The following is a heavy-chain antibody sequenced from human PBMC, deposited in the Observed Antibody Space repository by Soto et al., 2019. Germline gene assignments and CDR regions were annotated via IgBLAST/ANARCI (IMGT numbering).Heavy chain of an antibody. V-gene: IGHV1-18*01. D-gene: IGHD6-13*01. CDR2: ISAYNGNT. Sequence: QVQLVHFGAEVKKPGASVKVSCKASGYTFTNYVISWVRQAPGQGLQWMGWISAYNGNTNYAQKLQGRVTMTTDTSTSTSYRELRSLRSDDTAMYYCASGSAAVDTGEGFDLWGQGTMVTVSS. CDR1: GYTFTNYV. J-gene: IGHJ3*01. CDR3: ASGSAAVDTGEGFDL.